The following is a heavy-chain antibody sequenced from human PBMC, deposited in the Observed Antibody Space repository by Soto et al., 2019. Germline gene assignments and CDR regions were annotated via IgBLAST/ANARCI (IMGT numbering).Heavy chain of an antibody. CDR1: GFTFSSYW. CDR3: ARDRVALCSGGSCYSRAFDI. CDR2: INSDGSST. V-gene: IGHV3-74*01. Sequence: VQLVESGGGLVQPGGSLRLSCAASGFTFSSYWMHWVRQAPGKGLVWVSRINSDGSSTSYADSVKGRFTISRDNAKNTLYLQMNSLRAEDTAVYYCARDRVALCSGGSCYSRAFDIWGQGTMVTVSS. J-gene: IGHJ3*02. D-gene: IGHD2-15*01.